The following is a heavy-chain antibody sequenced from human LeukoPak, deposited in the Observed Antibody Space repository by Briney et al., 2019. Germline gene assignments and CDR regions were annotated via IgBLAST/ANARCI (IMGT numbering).Heavy chain of an antibody. CDR1: GFTFSSHG. D-gene: IGHD3-9*01. CDR3: ASVLRYFDWLLSPLFY. J-gene: IGHJ4*02. CDR2: ISYDGSNK. V-gene: IGHV3-30*03. Sequence: GGSLRLSCAASGFTFSSHGMHWVRQAPGKGLEWVAVISYDGSNKYYADSVKGRFTISRDNSKNTLYLQMNSLRAEDTAVYYCASVLRYFDWLLSPLFYWGQGTLVTVSS.